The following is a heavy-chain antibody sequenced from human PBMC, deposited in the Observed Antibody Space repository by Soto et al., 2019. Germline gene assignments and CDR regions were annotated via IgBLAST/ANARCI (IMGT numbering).Heavy chain of an antibody. Sequence: QVQLVESGGGVVQPGRSLRLSCAASGFTFSLFGMHWVRQAPGKGLEGVALIWHDGRNAYYADSVKGRFTMSRDTSGNTLFLEMSSLRVEETAVYYCSASYCNSNSCYRGLHDWGQGALISVSS. CDR1: GFTFSLFG. J-gene: IGHJ4*02. CDR3: SASYCNSNSCYRGLHD. D-gene: IGHD2-2*02. V-gene: IGHV3-33*01. CDR2: IWHDGRNA.